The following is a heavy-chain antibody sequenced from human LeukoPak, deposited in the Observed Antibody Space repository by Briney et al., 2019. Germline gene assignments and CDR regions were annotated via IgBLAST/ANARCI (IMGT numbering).Heavy chain of an antibody. CDR3: ARDSITMIDGGHYMDV. Sequence: ASLKVSCKASGYTFTDDYIHWVRQAPGQGLEWMGWINPNSGGTNYAQKFQGRVTMTRDTSISTAYMELSRLRSDDTAVYYCARDSITMIDGGHYMDVWGKGTTVTISS. CDR1: GYTFTDDY. D-gene: IGHD3-22*01. V-gene: IGHV1-2*02. CDR2: INPNSGGT. J-gene: IGHJ6*03.